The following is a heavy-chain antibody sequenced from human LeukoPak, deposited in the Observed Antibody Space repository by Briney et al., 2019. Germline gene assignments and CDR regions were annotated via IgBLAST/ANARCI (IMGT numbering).Heavy chain of an antibody. Sequence: GGSLRLSCAASEFTFSDYWMSWVRQAPGKGLEWVANIKQDGSEKYYVDSVKGRFTISRDNAKNSLYLRMNSLRAEDTAVYYCARVMAVAGIWYFDYWGQGTLVTVSS. J-gene: IGHJ4*02. CDR2: IKQDGSEK. CDR3: ARVMAVAGIWYFDY. D-gene: IGHD6-19*01. CDR1: EFTFSDYW. V-gene: IGHV3-7*03.